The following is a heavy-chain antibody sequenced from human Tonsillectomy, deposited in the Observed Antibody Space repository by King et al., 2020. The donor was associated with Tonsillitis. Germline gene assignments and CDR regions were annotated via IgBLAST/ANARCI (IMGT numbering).Heavy chain of an antibody. J-gene: IGHJ4*01. CDR3: AGAGGWNEPPDY. CDR1: GGSISSGGYY. D-gene: IGHD1-1*01. CDR2: IYHSGNT. Sequence: VQLQESGPGLVKPLQTLSLTCTVSGGSISSGGYYWSWIRQHPGKGLEWIGYIYHSGNTYYNPSLESRVTISVDTSKDQFSLKLSSVTAADTAMYYCAGAGGWNEPPDYWGHGTLSPSPQ. V-gene: IGHV4-31*03.